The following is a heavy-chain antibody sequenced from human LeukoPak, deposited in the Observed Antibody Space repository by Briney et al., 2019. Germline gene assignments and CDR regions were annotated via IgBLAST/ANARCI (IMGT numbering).Heavy chain of an antibody. V-gene: IGHV3-9*01. CDR1: GFTFEDHV. Sequence: GRSLRLSCAASGFTFEDHVMHWVRQAPGKGLEWVSSISWSGDRMGYADAVKGRFTISRDNTKNSLFLQMNSLRVEDTALYYCAKDLGGSATTVWGQGTLVTVSS. D-gene: IGHD2-2*01. CDR3: AKDLGGSATTV. CDR2: ISWSGDRM. J-gene: IGHJ4*02.